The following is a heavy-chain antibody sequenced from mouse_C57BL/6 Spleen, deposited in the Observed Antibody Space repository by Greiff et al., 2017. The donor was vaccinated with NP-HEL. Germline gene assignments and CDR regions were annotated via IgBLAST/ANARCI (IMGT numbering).Heavy chain of an antibody. CDR2: INPSSGYT. Sequence: VQVVESGAELAKPGASVKLSCKASGYTFTSYWMHWVKQRPGQGLEWIGYINPSSGYTKYNQKFKDKATLTADKSSSTAYMQLSSLTYEDSAVYYCARSITTVRDAMDYWGQGTSVTVSS. J-gene: IGHJ4*01. V-gene: IGHV1-7*01. CDR3: ARSITTVRDAMDY. D-gene: IGHD1-1*01. CDR1: GYTFTSYW.